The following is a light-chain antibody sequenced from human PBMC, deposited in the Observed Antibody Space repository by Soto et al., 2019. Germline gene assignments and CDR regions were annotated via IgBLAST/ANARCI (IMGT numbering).Light chain of an antibody. Sequence: EIVLTQSPVTLSVSPGERVTLCCRASQRLSSNLAWYQQRPGQAPRLLIYGAPIRATDIPARFIGSRSGTDFTLTISSLEPEDFGVYYCQQRSNWPPVTFGVGTKVDIK. V-gene: IGKV3-11*01. J-gene: IGKJ4*01. CDR1: QRLSSN. CDR2: GAP. CDR3: QQRSNWPPVT.